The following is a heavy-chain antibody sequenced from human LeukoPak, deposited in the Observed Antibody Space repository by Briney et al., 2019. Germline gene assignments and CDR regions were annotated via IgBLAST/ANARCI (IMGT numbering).Heavy chain of an antibody. Sequence: ASVKVSFKASGYTFTSYVISWVRQAPGQELEWMGWISAYNGNTNYAQKLQGRVTMTTDTSTSTAYMGLRSLRSDDTAVYYCARDRGLSGNDYWGQGTLVTVSS. D-gene: IGHD3-10*01. CDR3: ARDRGLSGNDY. CDR1: GYTFTSYV. J-gene: IGHJ4*02. CDR2: ISAYNGNT. V-gene: IGHV1-18*01.